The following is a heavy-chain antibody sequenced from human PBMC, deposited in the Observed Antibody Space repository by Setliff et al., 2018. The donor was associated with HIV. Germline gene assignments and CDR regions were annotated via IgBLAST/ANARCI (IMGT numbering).Heavy chain of an antibody. CDR2: SDPQYDET. J-gene: IGHJ3*02. D-gene: IGHD3-9*01. Sequence: GASVKVSCKVSGYSLTELSIHWVRQAPGEGLEWMGASDPQYDETIYAQRFQGRVTLTEDTSTDTAYMALSSLGSEDTAMYYCATSGFYDILTGPTPGAFDIWGQGTLVTVSS. CDR3: ATSGFYDILTGPTPGAFDI. CDR1: GYSLTELS. V-gene: IGHV1-24*01.